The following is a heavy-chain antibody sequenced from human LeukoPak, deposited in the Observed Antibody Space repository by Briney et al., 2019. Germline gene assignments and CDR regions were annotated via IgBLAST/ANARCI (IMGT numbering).Heavy chain of an antibody. D-gene: IGHD6-6*01. CDR1: GFTFSSYS. CDR2: ISSSSSYI. CDR3: ARDRLARVFDY. Sequence: GGSLRLSCAASGFTFSSYSMNWVRQAPGKGLEWVSSISSSSSYIYYADSVKGRFTISRVNAKNSLYLQMNSLRAEDTAVYYCARDRLARVFDYWGQGTLVTVSS. V-gene: IGHV3-21*01. J-gene: IGHJ4*02.